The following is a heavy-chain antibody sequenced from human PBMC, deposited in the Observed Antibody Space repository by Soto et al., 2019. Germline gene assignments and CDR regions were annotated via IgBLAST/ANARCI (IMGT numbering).Heavy chain of an antibody. CDR3: ARGYSSGWHQDSCFDY. V-gene: IGHV4-31*03. CDR1: GGSISSGGYY. Sequence: SETLSLTCTVSGGSISSGGYYWSWLRQHPGKGLEWIGYIYYSGSTCYNPSLKSRVTISVDTSKNQFSLKLSSVTAADTAVYYCARGYSSGWHQDSCFDYWGQGTLVTVSS. J-gene: IGHJ4*02. D-gene: IGHD6-25*01. CDR2: IYYSGST.